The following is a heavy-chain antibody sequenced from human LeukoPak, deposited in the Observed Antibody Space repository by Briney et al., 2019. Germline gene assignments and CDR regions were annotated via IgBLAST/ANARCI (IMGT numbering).Heavy chain of an antibody. J-gene: IGHJ4*02. Sequence: SETLSLTCAVYSGFFSGYYWSWIRQPPGKGLEWIGEINHTGSTNYNPSLKSRVAISVDTSKNQFSLKLSSVTAADTAVYYCARGLYYDSSGHPYYWGQGTLVTVSS. D-gene: IGHD3-22*01. CDR3: ARGLYYDSSGHPYY. CDR2: INHTGST. V-gene: IGHV4-34*01. CDR1: SGFFSGYY.